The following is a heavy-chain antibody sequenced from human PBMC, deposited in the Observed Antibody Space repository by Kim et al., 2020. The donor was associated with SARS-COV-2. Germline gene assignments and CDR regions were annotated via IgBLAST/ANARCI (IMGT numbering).Heavy chain of an antibody. CDR2: ITGSTGSTI. CDR1: GFSFSNYR. Sequence: GGSLRLSCAASGFSFSNYRMGWVRQAPGKGLEWVSYITGSTGSTIYYADSVKGRFTISRDNAKNSLYLQMNSLRDEDTAVYYCARDPHSSGWFYFDYWG. J-gene: IGHJ4*01. V-gene: IGHV3-48*02. D-gene: IGHD6-19*01. CDR3: ARDPHSSGWFYFDY.